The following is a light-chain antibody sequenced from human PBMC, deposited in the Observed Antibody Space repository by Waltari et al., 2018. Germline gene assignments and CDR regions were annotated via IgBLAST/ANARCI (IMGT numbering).Light chain of an antibody. J-gene: IGLJ2*01. CDR3: ATWDDTLNMV. CDR2: RND. V-gene: IGLV1-47*01. Sequence: SVLTQPPSASETPGQGVTIPCSGSSSNFRTYYLYWYQQLPGTAPKLLIYRNDQRPSGVPDRFSGSKSGTSASLAISGLRSEDEADYYCATWDDTLNMVFGGGTKLTVL. CDR1: SSNFRTYY.